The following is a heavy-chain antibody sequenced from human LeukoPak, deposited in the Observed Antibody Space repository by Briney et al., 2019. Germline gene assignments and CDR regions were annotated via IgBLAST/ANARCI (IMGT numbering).Heavy chain of an antibody. V-gene: IGHV4-39*01. CDR3: ARQRVTFGGVISIFDY. D-gene: IGHD3-16*02. CDR2: INYSGST. J-gene: IGHJ4*02. Sequence: SETLSLTCTVSGGSISSSDYYWGWIRQPPGKGLEWIGSINYSGSTHYNPSLKSRITISVDTSKNQFSLKLSSLTAADTAVYYCARQRVTFGGVISIFDYWGQGTLVTVSS. CDR1: GGSISSSDYY.